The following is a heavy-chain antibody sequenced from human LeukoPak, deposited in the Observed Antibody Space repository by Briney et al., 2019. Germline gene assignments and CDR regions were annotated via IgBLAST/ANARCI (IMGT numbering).Heavy chain of an antibody. J-gene: IGHJ4*02. Sequence: GGSLRLSCAASGFTVSSNEMSWVRQAPGKGLEWVSSISGGSTYYADSRKDRFTISRDNSKNTLYLQMNSLRAEDTAVYYCTKGLWAGVSAARDWGQGTLVTVSS. CDR1: GFTVSSNE. V-gene: IGHV3-38-3*01. CDR2: ISGGST. CDR3: TKGLWAGVSAARD. D-gene: IGHD3-10*01.